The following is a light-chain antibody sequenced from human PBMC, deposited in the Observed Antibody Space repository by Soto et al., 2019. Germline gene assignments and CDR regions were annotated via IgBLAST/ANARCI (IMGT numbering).Light chain of an antibody. CDR3: CSYAGSSTPYV. J-gene: IGLJ1*01. Sequence: APTQPASVSGSPGQAITISCTGTSSDVGSYNLVSWYQQHPGKAPKLMIYEASKRPSGVSNRFSGSKSGNTASLTISGLQAEDEADYYCCSYAGSSTPYVFGTGTKVTVL. V-gene: IGLV2-23*01. CDR2: EAS. CDR1: SSDVGSYNL.